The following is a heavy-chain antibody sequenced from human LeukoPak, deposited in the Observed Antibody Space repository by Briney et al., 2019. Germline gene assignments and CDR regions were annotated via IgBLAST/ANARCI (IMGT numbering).Heavy chain of an antibody. CDR2: IYYSGST. Sequence: SETLSLTCTVSGGSTSSYYWSWIRQPPGKGLEWIGYIYYSGSTNYNPSLKSRVTISVDTSKNQFSLKLSSVTAADTAVYYCARVRTGVDYYYGMDVWGKGTTVTVSS. J-gene: IGHJ6*04. CDR3: ARVRTGVDYYYGMDV. CDR1: GGSTSSYY. D-gene: IGHD7-27*01. V-gene: IGHV4-59*01.